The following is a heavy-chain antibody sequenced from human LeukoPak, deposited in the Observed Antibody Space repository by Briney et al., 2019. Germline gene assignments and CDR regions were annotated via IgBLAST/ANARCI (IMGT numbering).Heavy chain of an antibody. CDR3: ARTGITGTTPSWFDP. V-gene: IGHV4-59*01. CDR1: GGSISSYY. Sequence: SETLSLTCTVSGGSISSYYWSWIRQPPGKGLEWIGYIYYSGSTNYNPSLKRRVTISVDTSKHQFSLKLSSVTAADTAVYCCARTGITGTTPSWFDPWGRGTLVTVSS. J-gene: IGHJ5*02. CDR2: IYYSGST. D-gene: IGHD1-20*01.